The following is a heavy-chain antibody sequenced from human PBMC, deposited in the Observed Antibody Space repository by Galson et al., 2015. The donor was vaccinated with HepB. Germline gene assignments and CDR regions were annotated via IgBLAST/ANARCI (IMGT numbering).Heavy chain of an antibody. V-gene: IGHV3-23*01. J-gene: IGHJ3*01. Sequence: SLRLSCAASGLTLRNYAMSWVRQAPGKGLEWVSSFSGSSANTYYADSVKGRFTISTDNSKSTLYLQMNSLRAEDTAVYHCAKDIANLGESAIDVWGQGTMVTVSS. D-gene: IGHD1-26*01. CDR1: GLTLRNYA. CDR2: FSGSSANT. CDR3: AKDIANLGESAIDV.